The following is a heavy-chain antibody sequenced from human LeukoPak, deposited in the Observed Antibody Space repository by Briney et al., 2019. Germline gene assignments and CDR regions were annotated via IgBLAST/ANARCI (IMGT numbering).Heavy chain of an antibody. CDR1: GFTFSSYG. J-gene: IGHJ4*02. V-gene: IGHV3-30*02. Sequence: GGSLRLSCAASGFTFSSYGMHWVRQAPGKGLEWVAVIWYDGSNKYYADSVKGRFTISRDNSKNTLYLQMNSLRAEDTAVYYCAKDTVRYCGGDCYFDYWGQGTLVTVSS. CDR2: IWYDGSNK. D-gene: IGHD2-21*01. CDR3: AKDTVRYCGGDCYFDY.